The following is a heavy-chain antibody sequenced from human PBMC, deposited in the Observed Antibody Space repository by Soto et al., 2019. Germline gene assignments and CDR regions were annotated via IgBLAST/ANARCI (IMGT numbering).Heavy chain of an antibody. CDR1: GFTFSSYS. D-gene: IGHD3-16*01. J-gene: IGHJ4*02. CDR3: ARVLSFGAAGPIDY. V-gene: IGHV3-21*01. CDR2: ISSSSSYI. Sequence: GGSLRLSCAASGFTFSSYSMNWVRQAPGKGLEWVSSISSSSSYIYYADSVKGRFTISRDNAKNSLYLQMNSLRAEDTAVYYCARVLSFGAAGPIDYWGQGTLVTVSS.